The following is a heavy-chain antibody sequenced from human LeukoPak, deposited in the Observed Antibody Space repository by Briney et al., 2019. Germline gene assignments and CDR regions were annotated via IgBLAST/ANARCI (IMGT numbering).Heavy chain of an antibody. CDR3: ARDSGDYEFLYYYYGMDV. Sequence: GGSLRLSCAVSGFTLSNYGMSWVRQAPGKGLEWVANIKQDGSEKYYVDSVKGRFTISRDNAKNSLYLQMNSPRAEDTAVYYCARDSGDYEFLYYYYGMDVWGQGTTVTVSS. CDR2: IKQDGSEK. V-gene: IGHV3-7*01. CDR1: GFTLSNYG. J-gene: IGHJ6*02. D-gene: IGHD4-17*01.